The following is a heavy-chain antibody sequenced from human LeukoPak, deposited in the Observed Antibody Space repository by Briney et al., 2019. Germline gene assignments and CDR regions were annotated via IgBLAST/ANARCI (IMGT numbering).Heavy chain of an antibody. V-gene: IGHV1-2*02. CDR1: GYTFTGYY. CDR2: INPNSGAT. CDR3: ARGLTVTTTNNDY. Sequence: GASVKVSCKASGYTFTGYYMHWARQAPGQGLEWMGWINPNSGATDYAQKFQGRVTMSRDTSISTAYMELSRLRSDDTAVYYCARGLTVTTTNNDYWGQGTLVTVSS. J-gene: IGHJ4*02. D-gene: IGHD4-17*01.